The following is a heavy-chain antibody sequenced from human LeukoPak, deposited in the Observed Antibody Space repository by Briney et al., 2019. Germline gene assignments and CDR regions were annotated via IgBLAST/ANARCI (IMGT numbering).Heavy chain of an antibody. V-gene: IGHV4-59*01. CDR2: IYYSGST. CDR3: ARGGSSGLYWFDP. CDR1: GGSISSYY. D-gene: IGHD6-19*01. J-gene: IGHJ5*02. Sequence: SETLSLTCTVSGGSISSYYWSWIRQPPGKGLEWIGYIYYSGSTNYNPSLKSRVTISVDTSKNQFSLKLSSVTAADTAVYYCARGGSSGLYWFDPWGQGTLVTVSS.